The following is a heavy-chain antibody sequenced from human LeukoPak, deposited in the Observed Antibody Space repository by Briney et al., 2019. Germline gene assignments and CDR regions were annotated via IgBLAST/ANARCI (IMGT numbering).Heavy chain of an antibody. V-gene: IGHV4-34*01. CDR3: ARLAKCTSTCRGKYWYFDV. CDR1: GGSFSGYI. CDR2: ISHNRKN. J-gene: IGHJ2*01. D-gene: IGHD2-8*01. Sequence: SEALSLTCAVYGGSFSGYIWGWIRQAPGKGLEWIGEISHNRKNTHSPSLKSRVTTSLDTAKNQFSLQLNSVTAADTAVYYCARLAKCTSTCRGKYWYFDVWGRGTLVTVSS.